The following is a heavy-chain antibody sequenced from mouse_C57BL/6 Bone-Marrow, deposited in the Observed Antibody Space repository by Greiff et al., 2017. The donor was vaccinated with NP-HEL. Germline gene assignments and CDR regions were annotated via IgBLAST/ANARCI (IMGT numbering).Heavy chain of an antibody. CDR3: ARYYYYGSSSFDY. V-gene: IGHV1-69*01. D-gene: IGHD1-1*01. J-gene: IGHJ2*01. Sequence: VQLQQPGAELVMPGASVKLSCKASGYTFTSYWMHWVKQRPGQGLEWIGEIDPSDSYTNYNQKFKGKSTLTVDKSSSTAYMQLSSLTSEGSAVYYCARYYYYGSSSFDYWGQGTTLTVSS. CDR2: IDPSDSYT. CDR1: GYTFTSYW.